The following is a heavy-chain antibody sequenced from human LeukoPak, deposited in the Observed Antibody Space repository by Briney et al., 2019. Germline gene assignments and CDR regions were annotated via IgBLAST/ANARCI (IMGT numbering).Heavy chain of an antibody. CDR1: GFTFSSYG. V-gene: IGHV3-30*18. Sequence: GGSLRLSCAASGFTFSSYGMHWVRQAPGKGLEWVAVISYDGSNKYYADSVKGRFTISRDNSKNTLYLQMNSPRAEDTTVYYCAKGTAYYYDSSGYYPVVFGYWGQGTLVTVSS. D-gene: IGHD3-22*01. CDR2: ISYDGSNK. J-gene: IGHJ4*02. CDR3: AKGTAYYYDSSGYYPVVFGY.